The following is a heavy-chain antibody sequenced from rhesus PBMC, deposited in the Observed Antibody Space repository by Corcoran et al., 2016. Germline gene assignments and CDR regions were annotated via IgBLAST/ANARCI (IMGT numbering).Heavy chain of an antibody. CDR3: ARPTWYSSGWYYFDY. V-gene: IGHV4-99*01. D-gene: IGHD6-31*01. J-gene: IGHJ4*01. CDR2: ISGSSGST. CDR1: GYSISSGYY. Sequence: QVQLQESGPGLVKPSETLSLTCAVSGYSISSGYYWGWIRQPPGKGLEYIGYISGSSGSTYYNPSLKSRVTISKDTSQNQFSLKLSSVTAADTAVYYCARPTWYSSGWYYFDYWGQGVLVTVSS.